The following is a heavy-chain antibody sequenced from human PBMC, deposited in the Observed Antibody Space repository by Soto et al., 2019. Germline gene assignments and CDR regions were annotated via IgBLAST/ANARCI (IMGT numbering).Heavy chain of an antibody. CDR2: TVVASGPT. J-gene: IGHJ6*02. CDR3: SADRPHPAIGWHV. CDR1: GFDFGSFG. Sequence: GASVKVSCKASGFDFGSFGIQFLRQTRWLGIVCIGRTVVASGPTNHAQQFQATVTVSSDMSSTTAYMELYDLNSYDTAVYFCSADRPHPAIGWHVWGQGTTVTVSS. V-gene: IGHV1-58*02.